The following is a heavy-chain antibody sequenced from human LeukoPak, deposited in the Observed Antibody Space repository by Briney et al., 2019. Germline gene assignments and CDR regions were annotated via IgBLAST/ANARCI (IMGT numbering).Heavy chain of an antibody. V-gene: IGHV1-18*01. CDR1: GGTFSSYA. D-gene: IGHD5-24*01. CDR3: ARVSRWLQLDY. J-gene: IGHJ4*02. CDR2: ISAYNGNT. Sequence: ASVKVSCKASGGTFSSYAISWLRQAPGQGLEWMGWISAYNGNTNYAQKLQGRVTMTTDTSTSTAYMELRSLRSDDTAVYYCARVSRWLQLDYWAQGTLVTVSS.